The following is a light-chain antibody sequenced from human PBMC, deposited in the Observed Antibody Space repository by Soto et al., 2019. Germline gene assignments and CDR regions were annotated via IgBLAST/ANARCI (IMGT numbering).Light chain of an antibody. CDR3: QQYHSYPAS. Sequence: DIQMTQSPSSLSASVGDRVTITCRASQGISSFLAWFQQKLGKAPQSLIYDAYTLQSVVSSRFSGSGSDTHFTLTISSLQPEDFATYYCQQYHSYPASFGQGTKVEIK. J-gene: IGKJ1*01. CDR2: DAY. CDR1: QGISSF. V-gene: IGKV1-16*01.